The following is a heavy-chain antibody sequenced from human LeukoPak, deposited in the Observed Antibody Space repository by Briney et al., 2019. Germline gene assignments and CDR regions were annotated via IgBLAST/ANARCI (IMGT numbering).Heavy chain of an antibody. Sequence: PGRSLRLSCAASGFTFSSYAMHWVRQAPGKGLEWVAVISYDGSNKYYADSVKGRFTISRDNSKNTLYLQMNSLRAEDTAVYYNARDKPPDYWGQGTLVTVSS. CDR2: ISYDGSNK. CDR3: ARDKPPDY. J-gene: IGHJ4*02. V-gene: IGHV3-30-3*01. CDR1: GFTFSSYA.